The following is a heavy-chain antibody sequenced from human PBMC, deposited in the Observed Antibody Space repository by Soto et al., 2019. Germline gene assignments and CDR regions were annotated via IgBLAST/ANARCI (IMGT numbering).Heavy chain of an antibody. CDR1: GGSISSGGYY. J-gene: IGHJ5*02. CDR3: ARVGNVVPAASTSVNWFDP. D-gene: IGHD2-2*01. CDR2: IYYSGST. Sequence: SETLSLTCTVSGGSISSGGYYWSWIRQHPGKGLEWIGYIYYSGSTYYNPSLKSRVTISVDTSKNQFSLKLSSVTAADTAVYYCARVGNVVPAASTSVNWFDPWGQGTLVTVSS. V-gene: IGHV4-31*03.